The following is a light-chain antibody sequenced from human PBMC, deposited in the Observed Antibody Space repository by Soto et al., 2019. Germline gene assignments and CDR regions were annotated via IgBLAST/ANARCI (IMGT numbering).Light chain of an antibody. CDR1: SSNVGSYNL. J-gene: IGLJ2*01. Sequence: QSALTQPASVSGSPGQSITISCTGTSSNVGSYNLVSLYQQHPGKAPKLMIYEGSKRPSGVSNRFSGSKSGNTASLTISGLQAEDEADYYCCAYAGSSTVVFGGGTKVTVL. V-gene: IGLV2-23*01. CDR3: CAYAGSSTVV. CDR2: EGS.